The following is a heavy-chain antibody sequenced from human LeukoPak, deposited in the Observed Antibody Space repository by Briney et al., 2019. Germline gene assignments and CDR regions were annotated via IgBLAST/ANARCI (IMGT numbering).Heavy chain of an antibody. CDR2: IDSSSSYI. D-gene: IGHD5-12*01. Sequence: PGGSLRLSCAASGFTFSVAWMSWVRQAPGKGLEWVSSIDSSSSYIHYADSVKGRFTISRDNAKNSMYLEMNSLRAEDTAVYYCAREGAKRGYSGYDAMYWGQGTLVIVSS. V-gene: IGHV3-21*06. CDR1: GFTFSVAW. CDR3: AREGAKRGYSGYDAMY. J-gene: IGHJ4*02.